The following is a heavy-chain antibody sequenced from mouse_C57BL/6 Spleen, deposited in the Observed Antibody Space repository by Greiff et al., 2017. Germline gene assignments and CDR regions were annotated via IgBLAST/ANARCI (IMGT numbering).Heavy chain of an antibody. J-gene: IGHJ4*01. D-gene: IGHD2-3*01. CDR3: ARFPYDGYYDARDY. V-gene: IGHV1-26*01. CDR1: GYTFTDYY. CDR2: INPNNGGT. Sequence: VQLQQSGPELVKPGASVKISCKASGYTFTDYYMNWVKQSHGKSLEWIGDINPNNGGTSYNQKFKGKATLTVDKSSSTAYMGLRSLTSEDSAVYYCARFPYDGYYDARDYWGQGTSVTVSS.